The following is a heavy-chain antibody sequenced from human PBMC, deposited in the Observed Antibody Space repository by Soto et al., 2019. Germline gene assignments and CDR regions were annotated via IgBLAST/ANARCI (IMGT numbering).Heavy chain of an antibody. CDR1: GFTFSSYG. Sequence: PGGSLRLSCAASGFTFSSYGMHWVRQAPGKGLEWVAVIWYDGSNKYYADSVKGRFTISRDNSKNTLYLQMNSLRAEDTAVYYCARDDMVQGVIMPSFYYYYYYMDVWGKGTTVTVSS. V-gene: IGHV3-33*01. D-gene: IGHD3-10*01. J-gene: IGHJ6*03. CDR2: IWYDGSNK. CDR3: ARDDMVQGVIMPSFYYYYYYMDV.